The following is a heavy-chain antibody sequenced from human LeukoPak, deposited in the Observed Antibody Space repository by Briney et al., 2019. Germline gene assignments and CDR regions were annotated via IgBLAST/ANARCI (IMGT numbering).Heavy chain of an antibody. V-gene: IGHV4-59*01. CDR3: ARRYRSDWSPTYDY. Sequence: SETLSLTCTVSGGSISSYYWGWIRQPPGKGLEWIGYIYNSEGGTNSNPSLKSRVTISEDTSKNQFSLKLSSVTAADTAVYYCARRYRSDWSPTYDYWGQGIPVTVSS. D-gene: IGHD6-19*01. J-gene: IGHJ4*02. CDR1: GGSISSYY. CDR2: IYNSEGGT.